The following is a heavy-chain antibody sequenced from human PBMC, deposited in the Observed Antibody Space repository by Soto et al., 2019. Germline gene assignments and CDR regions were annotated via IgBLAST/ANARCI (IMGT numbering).Heavy chain of an antibody. CDR3: ARMNVDSDPCYYAIDV. Sequence: SGHPLVNPQSPSRLPAQSLVSHSPLVKWVWVGSVSPQGRPWNGLHTIVSDNERSYSTSLQSRLTISKDHSGIQVVLSMTNVDPVDTATYYCARMNVDSDPCYYAIDVWGQGTTVTVSS. CDR1: VSHSPLVKWV. J-gene: IGHJ6*02. CDR2: IVSDNER. V-gene: IGHV2-26*01. D-gene: IGHD3-9*01.